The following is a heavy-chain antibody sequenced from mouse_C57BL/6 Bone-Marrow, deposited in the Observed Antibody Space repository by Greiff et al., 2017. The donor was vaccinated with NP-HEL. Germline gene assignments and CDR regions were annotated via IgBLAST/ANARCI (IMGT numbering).Heavy chain of an antibody. CDR3: ARYLWVTPYWYFDV. CDR1: GFTFSSYA. D-gene: IGHD2-2*01. Sequence: EVKLVESGGGLVKPGGSLKLSCAASGFTFSSYAMSWVRQTPEKRLEWVATISDGGSYTYYPDNVKGRFTISRDNAKNNLYLQMSHLKSEDTAMDYCARYLWVTPYWYFDVWGTGTTVTVSS. CDR2: ISDGGSYT. J-gene: IGHJ1*03. V-gene: IGHV5-4*03.